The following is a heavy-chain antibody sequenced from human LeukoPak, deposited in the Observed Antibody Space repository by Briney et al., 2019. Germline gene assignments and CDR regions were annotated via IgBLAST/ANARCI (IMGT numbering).Heavy chain of an antibody. D-gene: IGHD3-22*01. Sequence: SETLSLTCAVSGGSISSSNWWSWVRQPPGKGLEWIGEIYHSGSTNYNPSLKSRVTISVDKSKNQFSLKLSSVTAADTAVYYCARIPPRYYYDSSGYYPEAYYFDYWGQGTLVTVSS. CDR3: ARIPPRYYYDSSGYYPEAYYFDY. V-gene: IGHV4-4*02. J-gene: IGHJ4*02. CDR2: IYHSGST. CDR1: GGSISSSNW.